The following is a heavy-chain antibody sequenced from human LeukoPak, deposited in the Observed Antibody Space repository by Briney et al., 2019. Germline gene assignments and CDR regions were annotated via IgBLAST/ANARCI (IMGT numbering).Heavy chain of an antibody. CDR3: ARADMEPAFDI. Sequence: SETLSLTCTVSGGSISSYYWSWIRQPPGKGLEWSGCIYYSGSTDYNPSLKSRVTISVDTSKNQFSLKLSSVTAADTAVYYCARADMEPAFDIWGQGTMVTVSS. J-gene: IGHJ3*02. V-gene: IGHV4-59*12. CDR2: IYYSGST. CDR1: GGSISSYY. D-gene: IGHD2-15*01.